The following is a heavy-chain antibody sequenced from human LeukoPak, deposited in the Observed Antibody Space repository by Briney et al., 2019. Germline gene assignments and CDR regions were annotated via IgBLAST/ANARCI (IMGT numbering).Heavy chain of an antibody. D-gene: IGHD5-12*01. CDR2: IYTSGST. Sequence: SETLSLTCTVSGGSISSGSYYWSWIRQPAGKGLEWIGRIYTSGSTNYNPSLKSRVTISVDTSKNQFSLKLGSVTAADTAVYYCARVGVATICYYYYMDVWGKGTTVTVSS. CDR1: GGSISSGSYY. V-gene: IGHV4-61*02. CDR3: ARVGVATICYYYYMDV. J-gene: IGHJ6*03.